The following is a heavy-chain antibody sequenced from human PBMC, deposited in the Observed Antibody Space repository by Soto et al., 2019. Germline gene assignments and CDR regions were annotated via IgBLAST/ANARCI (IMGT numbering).Heavy chain of an antibody. V-gene: IGHV3-21*01. Sequence: EVQLVESGGGLVKPGGSLRLSCAASGFTFSSYSMNWVRQAPGKGLEWVSSISSSYSYIYYADSVKGRFTISRDNAKNSLYLQMNSLRAEDTGIYYCARDIRVAAVEYYYYYYGMDVWGQGTTVTVSS. J-gene: IGHJ6*02. CDR1: GFTFSSYS. CDR3: ARDIRVAAVEYYYYYYGMDV. CDR2: ISSSYSYI. D-gene: IGHD6-13*01.